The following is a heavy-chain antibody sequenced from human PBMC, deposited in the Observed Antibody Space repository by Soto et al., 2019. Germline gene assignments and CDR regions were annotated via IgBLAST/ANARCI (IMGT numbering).Heavy chain of an antibody. V-gene: IGHV1-2*02. CDR2: INPKSGVT. J-gene: IGHJ5*02. D-gene: IGHD2-21*02. CDR3: ARGDVDWFDP. Sequence: ASVKVSCKASGYSFIGYYMHWVRQAPGQGLEWMGWINPKSGVTNYAQKFQGRVTMTRDTSITTAYMELSSLRSDDTAVYYCARGDVDWFDPWGQGTLVTVSS. CDR1: GYSFIGYY.